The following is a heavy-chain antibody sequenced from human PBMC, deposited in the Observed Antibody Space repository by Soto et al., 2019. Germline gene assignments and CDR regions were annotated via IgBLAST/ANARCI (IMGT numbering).Heavy chain of an antibody. D-gene: IGHD5-12*01. J-gene: IGHJ2*01. Sequence: QVQLVQSGAEVKKPGSSVTVSCKASGGTFSSYTISWVRQAPGQGLEWMGGIIPIVGTVNYAQKFQGRVTITADESTSTAYMELSSLRSEDTAVYYCARGNHRWLQLWYFDLWGRGTLVTVSS. CDR1: GGTFSSYT. V-gene: IGHV1-69*12. CDR2: IIPIVGTV. CDR3: ARGNHRWLQLWYFDL.